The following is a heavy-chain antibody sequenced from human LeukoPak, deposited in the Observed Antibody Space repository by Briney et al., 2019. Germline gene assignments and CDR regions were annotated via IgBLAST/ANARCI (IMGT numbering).Heavy chain of an antibody. CDR2: ISSSSSYI. CDR1: GFTFNSYS. CDR3: ARDSDYYDSSGYYVDY. D-gene: IGHD3-22*01. V-gene: IGHV3-21*01. Sequence: GGSLRLSCAASGFTFNSYSMNWVRRAPGKGLEWVSSISSSSSYIYYADSVKGRFTISRDNAKNLLYLQMNSLRAEDTAVYYCARDSDYYDSSGYYVDYWGQGTLVTVSS. J-gene: IGHJ4*02.